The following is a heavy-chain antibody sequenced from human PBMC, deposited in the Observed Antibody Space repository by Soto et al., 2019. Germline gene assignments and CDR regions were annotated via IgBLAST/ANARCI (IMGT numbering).Heavy chain of an antibody. V-gene: IGHV3-48*02. J-gene: IGHJ4*02. CDR2: ISSSSSTI. CDR1: GFTVSSYS. Sequence: PGGSLRLSCAASGFTVSSYSMNWVRQAPGKGLEWVSYISSSSSTIYYADSVKGRFTISRDNAKNSLYLQMNSLRDEDTAVYYCASSDILTGYYSGGFDYWGQGTLVTVSS. CDR3: ASSDILTGYYSGGFDY. D-gene: IGHD3-9*01.